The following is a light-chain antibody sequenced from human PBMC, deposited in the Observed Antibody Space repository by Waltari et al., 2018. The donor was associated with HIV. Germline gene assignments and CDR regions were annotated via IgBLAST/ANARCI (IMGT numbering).Light chain of an antibody. CDR2: WAS. V-gene: IGKV4-1*01. Sequence: IVLTQSPESLAVSLGERATINCTSSRTVLYSSDNQNYLAWYLQRPGQSPRVLLFWASTRAFGVPTRFSGSGSGTDFSLTLSSLQADDVGIYYCQQYYTVPPTFGGGTKVEI. CDR3: QQYYTVPPT. J-gene: IGKJ4*01. CDR1: RTVLYSSDNQNY.